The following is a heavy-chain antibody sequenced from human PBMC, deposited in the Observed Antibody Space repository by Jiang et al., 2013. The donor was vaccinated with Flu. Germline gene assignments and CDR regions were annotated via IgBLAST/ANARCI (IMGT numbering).Heavy chain of an antibody. V-gene: IGHV4-59*08. CDR2: IYYSGST. CDR3: ARLSCNGGSCYEAY. D-gene: IGHD2-15*01. Sequence: LLKPSETLSLTCTVSAGFISSHYWSWIRQPPGKGLEWIGYIYYSGSTHYNPSLRSRVTISVDTSRNQFSLHLSSVTAADTAIYYCARLSCNGGSCYEAYWGQGTLVTVSS. J-gene: IGHJ4*02. CDR1: AGFISSHY.